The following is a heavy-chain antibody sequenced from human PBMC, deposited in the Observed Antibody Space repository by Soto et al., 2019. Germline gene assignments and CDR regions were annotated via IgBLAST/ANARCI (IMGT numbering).Heavy chain of an antibody. CDR1: GGTFRSHA. CDR2: IIPRFGAT. Sequence: QVQLVQSGAEVKKPGSSVKVSCKASGGTFRSHAFSWVRQAPGKGLEWMGGIIPRFGATNYAQNFQDRVTISADELTSTAYMELKRLTSEDTAAYYCNRGSEYDFWSGYLWGQGTLVSVSS. J-gene: IGHJ4*02. V-gene: IGHV1-69*01. D-gene: IGHD3-3*01. CDR3: NRGSEYDFWSGYL.